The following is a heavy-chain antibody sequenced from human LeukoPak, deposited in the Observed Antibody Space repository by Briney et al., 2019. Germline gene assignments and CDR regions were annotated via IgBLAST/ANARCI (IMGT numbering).Heavy chain of an antibody. D-gene: IGHD1-26*01. CDR3: ARGAVGATSYFDY. CDR2: IYYSGST. Sequence: KPSETLSLTCTVSGGSISSSSYYWGWIRQPPGKGLEWIGSIYYSGSTYYNPSLKSRVTISVDTSKNQFSLKLSSVTAADTAVYYCARGAVGATSYFDYWGQGTLVTVSS. CDR1: GGSISSSSYY. V-gene: IGHV4-39*01. J-gene: IGHJ4*02.